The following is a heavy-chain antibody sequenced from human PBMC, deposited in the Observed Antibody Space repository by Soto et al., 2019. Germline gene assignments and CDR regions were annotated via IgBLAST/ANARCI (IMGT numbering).Heavy chain of an antibody. D-gene: IGHD1-7*01. CDR1: GFTFSSYS. CDR2: ISSSSSTI. Sequence: EVQLVESGGGLVQPGGSLRLSCAASGFTFSSYSMNWVRQAPGKGLEWVSYISSSSSTIYYADSVKGRFTISRDNAKNSLYLQMNSLRDEDTAVYYCARDPSSWNYRKPAGMDVWGQGTTVTVSS. J-gene: IGHJ6*02. V-gene: IGHV3-48*02. CDR3: ARDPSSWNYRKPAGMDV.